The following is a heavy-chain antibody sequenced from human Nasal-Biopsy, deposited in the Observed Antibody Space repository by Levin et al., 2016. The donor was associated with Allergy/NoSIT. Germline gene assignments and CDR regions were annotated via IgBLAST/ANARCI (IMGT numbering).Heavy chain of an antibody. CDR1: GFTFDDYA. Sequence: SLKISCAASGFTFDDYAMHWVRQAPGKGLEWVSGISGNSGKTGYADSVKGRFTISRDNAKNSLYLQMNSLRVEDTALYYCTKGARLANDAFGIWGQGTMVTVSS. V-gene: IGHV3-9*01. CDR3: TKGARLANDAFGI. D-gene: IGHD6-6*01. J-gene: IGHJ3*02. CDR2: ISGNSGKT.